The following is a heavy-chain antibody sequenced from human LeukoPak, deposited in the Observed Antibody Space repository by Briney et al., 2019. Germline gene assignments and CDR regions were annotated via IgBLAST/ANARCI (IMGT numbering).Heavy chain of an antibody. CDR1: GGSFSGYY. D-gene: IGHD5-24*01. CDR3: ASFGRRDGYNPYYFDY. Sequence: PSETLSLTCAVYGGSFSGYYWSWIRQPPGKGLEWIGYIYYSGSTNYNPSLKSRVTIAVDTSKNQFSLKLSSVTAADTAVYYCASFGRRDGYNPYYFDYWGQGSLVTVSS. CDR2: IYYSGST. J-gene: IGHJ4*02. V-gene: IGHV4-59*08.